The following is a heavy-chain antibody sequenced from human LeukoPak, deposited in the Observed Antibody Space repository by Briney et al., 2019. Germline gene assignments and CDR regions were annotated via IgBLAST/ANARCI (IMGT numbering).Heavy chain of an antibody. Sequence: PSETLSLTCTVSGGSINDYYWSWMRQPAGKGLEWIGRMYSSGSTNYNPSLKSRVTMSVDTSKNQFSLELNSVTSADTAVYFCAREGIAVAGTVDYWGQGTLVTVSS. CDR1: GGSINDYY. J-gene: IGHJ4*02. D-gene: IGHD6-19*01. CDR2: MYSSGST. CDR3: AREGIAVAGTVDY. V-gene: IGHV4-4*07.